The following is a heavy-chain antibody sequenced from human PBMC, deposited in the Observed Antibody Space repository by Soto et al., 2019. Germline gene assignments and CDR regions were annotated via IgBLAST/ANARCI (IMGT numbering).Heavy chain of an antibody. Sequence: PGGSLRLSCAPSGFIFSNYAMSWVRQARGKGLEWVSAISGSGADTYYTESVKGRFTISRDNFKNTLYLQMNSLRAEDTAVYYCAKDTGRGGGSVFDYWGQGTLVTASS. V-gene: IGHV3-23*01. D-gene: IGHD2-15*01. CDR3: AKDTGRGGGSVFDY. CDR1: GFIFSNYA. J-gene: IGHJ4*02. CDR2: ISGSGADT.